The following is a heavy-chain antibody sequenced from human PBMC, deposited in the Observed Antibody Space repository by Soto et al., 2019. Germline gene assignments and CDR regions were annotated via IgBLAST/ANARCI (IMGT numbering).Heavy chain of an antibody. CDR2: IWYDGSNK. CDR1: GFRFSIYW. CDR3: ARDQNYDSSGYSHYYYYGMDV. D-gene: IGHD3-22*01. J-gene: IGHJ6*02. Sequence: GGSLRLSCTASGFRFSIYWLHWVRQAPGKGLEWVAVIWYDGSNKYYADSVKGRFTISRDNSKNTLYLQMNSLRAEDTAVYYCARDQNYDSSGYSHYYYYGMDVWGQGTTVTVSS. V-gene: IGHV3-33*01.